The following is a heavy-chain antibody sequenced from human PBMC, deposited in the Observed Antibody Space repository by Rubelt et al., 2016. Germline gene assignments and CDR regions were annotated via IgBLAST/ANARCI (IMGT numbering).Heavy chain of an antibody. J-gene: IGHJ3*02. Sequence: AWMSWVRQAPGKGLEWVGRIKTKADGGTSDYAAPVKGRFTISRDDSKNALFLQMNSLETEDTAVYYCARRGPSGPHDAFDIWGQGTMVTVSS. V-gene: IGHV3-15*01. CDR2: IKTKADGGTS. CDR3: ARRGPSGPHDAFDI. CDR1: AW.